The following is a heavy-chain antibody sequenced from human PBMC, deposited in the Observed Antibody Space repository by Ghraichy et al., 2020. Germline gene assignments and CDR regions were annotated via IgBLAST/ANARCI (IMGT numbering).Heavy chain of an antibody. V-gene: IGHV1-69*13. CDR1: GGTFSSYA. J-gene: IGHJ6*03. Sequence: SVKVSCKASGGTFSSYAISWVRQAPGQGLEWMGGIIPIFGTANYAQKFQGRVTITADESTSTAYMELSSLRSEDTAVYYCASTVGYCSSTSCYYYYYYMDVWGKGTTVTVSS. CDR2: IIPIFGTA. CDR3: ASTVGYCSSTSCYYYYYYMDV. D-gene: IGHD2-2*01.